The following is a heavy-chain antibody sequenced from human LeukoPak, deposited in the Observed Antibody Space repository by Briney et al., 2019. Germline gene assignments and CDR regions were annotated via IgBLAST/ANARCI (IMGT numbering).Heavy chain of an antibody. CDR2: INHSGST. V-gene: IGHV4-34*01. D-gene: IGHD2-2*01. CDR3: ARGGWDIVVVPAAKGWFDP. Sequence: SETLSLTCAVYGGSFSGYYWSWIRQPPGKGLEWIGEINHSGSTNYNPSLKSRVTIPVDTSKNQFSLKLSSVTAADTAVYYCARGGWDIVVVPAAKGWFDPWGQGTLVTVSS. J-gene: IGHJ5*02. CDR1: GGSFSGYY.